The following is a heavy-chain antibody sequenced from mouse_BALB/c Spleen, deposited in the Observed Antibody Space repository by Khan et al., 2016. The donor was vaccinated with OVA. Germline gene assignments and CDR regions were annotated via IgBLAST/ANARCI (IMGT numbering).Heavy chain of an antibody. V-gene: IGHV9-3-1*01. J-gene: IGHJ1*01. Sequence: QIQLVQSGPELKKPGETVKISCKASGYTFTNYGMNWVKQAPGKGLKWMGWINTYTGEPTYADDFKGRFAFSLETSASTAYLQINNLKNEDTATYCCASGGYWYFEVWGAGTTVTVSS. D-gene: IGHD1-1*02. CDR1: GYTFTNYG. CDR3: ASGGYWYFEV. CDR2: INTYTGEP.